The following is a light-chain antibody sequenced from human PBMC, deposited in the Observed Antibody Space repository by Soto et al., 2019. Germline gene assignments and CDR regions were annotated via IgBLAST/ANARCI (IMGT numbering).Light chain of an antibody. J-gene: IGLJ1*01. CDR3: AVWDDSLDGYV. CDR2: SNN. CDR1: SSNIGSDT. V-gene: IGLV1-44*01. Sequence: QSVLTQPPSASGTPGQRVTISCSGSSSNIGSDTVNWYQQLPGTAPKLLIYSNNNRPSGVPDRFSGSKSGTSASLAIGGLQSEDEADYYCAVWDDSLDGYVFGTGTKLTVL.